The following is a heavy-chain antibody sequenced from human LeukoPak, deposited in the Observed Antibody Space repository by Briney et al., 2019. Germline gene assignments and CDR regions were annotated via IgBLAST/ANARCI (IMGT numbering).Heavy chain of an antibody. CDR3: AKEFRGSGSSPFDY. V-gene: IGHV3-30*18. D-gene: IGHD3-10*01. Sequence: TLSLTCAVSGGSISSSNWWSWVRQAPGKGLEWVAVISYDGSNKYYADSVKGRFTISRDNSKNTLYLQMNSLRAEDTAVYYCAKEFRGSGSSPFDYWGQGTLVTVSS. CDR2: ISYDGSNK. CDR1: GGSISSSN. J-gene: IGHJ4*02.